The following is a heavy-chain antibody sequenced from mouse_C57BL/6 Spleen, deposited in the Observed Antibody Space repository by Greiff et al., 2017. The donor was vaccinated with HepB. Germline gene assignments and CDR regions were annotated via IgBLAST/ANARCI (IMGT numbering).Heavy chain of an antibody. CDR3: AREGYDYDVNAY. CDR2: IDPSDSET. Sequence: QVQLQQPGAELVRPGSSVKLSCKASGYTFTSYWMHWVKQRPIQGLEWIGNIDPSDSETHYNQKFKDKATLTVDKSSSTAYMQLSSLTSEDSAVYYGAREGYDYDVNAYWGQGTLVTVSA. V-gene: IGHV1-52*01. J-gene: IGHJ3*01. D-gene: IGHD2-4*01. CDR1: GYTFTSYW.